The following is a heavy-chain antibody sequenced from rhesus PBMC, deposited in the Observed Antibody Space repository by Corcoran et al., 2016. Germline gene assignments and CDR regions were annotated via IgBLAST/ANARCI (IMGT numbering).Heavy chain of an antibody. CDR3: VRDNNNYVYWYFDL. CDR2: ISYSGST. CDR1: GYSISSGYG. Sequence: QLQLQESGPGLVKPSETPSLTCAVSGYSISSGYGWSWIRQSPGKGLEWIAFISYSGSTSYNPSLKSRVTISRDTSKNQFSLNLNSVTAADTAVYYCVRDNNNYVYWYFDLWGPGTPITISS. J-gene: IGHJ2*01. D-gene: IGHD3-22*01. V-gene: IGHV4-122*02.